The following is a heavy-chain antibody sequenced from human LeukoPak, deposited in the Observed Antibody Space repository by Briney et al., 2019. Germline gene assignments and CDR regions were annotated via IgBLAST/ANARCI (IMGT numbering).Heavy chain of an antibody. Sequence: PGGSLRLSCGASGFTFRTYSMTWVRQAPGKGLDWVSSISSSSKHLYYADSVKGRFTISRDNAKNSLYLQMDSLRAEDTAVYYCASRRSGWPNDAFDIWGQGTMVTVTS. J-gene: IGHJ3*02. CDR3: ASRRSGWPNDAFDI. CDR1: GFTFRTYS. CDR2: ISSSSKHL. V-gene: IGHV3-21*01. D-gene: IGHD6-19*01.